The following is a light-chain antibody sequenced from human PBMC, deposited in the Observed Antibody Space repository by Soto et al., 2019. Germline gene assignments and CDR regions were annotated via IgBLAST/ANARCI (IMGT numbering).Light chain of an antibody. V-gene: IGKV1-5*03. Sequence: DTQMTQSPSTLSVSVGDRVTITCRASQSINSWLAWYQQKPGKAPKLLIYKASTLESGVPSRFSGSASGTEFTPTISSLQPDEHATYYCHQYNSYSRTFGHGTKVEIK. CDR1: QSINSW. CDR3: HQYNSYSRT. J-gene: IGKJ1*01. CDR2: KAS.